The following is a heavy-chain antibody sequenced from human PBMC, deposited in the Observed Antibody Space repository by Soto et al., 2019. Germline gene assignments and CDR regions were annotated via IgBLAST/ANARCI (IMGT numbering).Heavy chain of an antibody. Sequence: ASVKVSCKASGYTFTSYYMHWVRQAPGQGLEWMGIINPSGGSTSYAQKFQGRVTMTRDTSTSTVYMELSSLRSEDTAVYYRASPNPQRGSGFLFDEWGQGTLVTVSS. CDR3: ASPNPQRGSGFLFDE. CDR1: GYTFTSYY. J-gene: IGHJ4*02. CDR2: INPSGGST. D-gene: IGHD2-21*01. V-gene: IGHV1-46*01.